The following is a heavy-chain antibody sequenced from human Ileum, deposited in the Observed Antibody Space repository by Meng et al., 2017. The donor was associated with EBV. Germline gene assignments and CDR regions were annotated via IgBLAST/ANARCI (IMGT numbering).Heavy chain of an antibody. V-gene: IGHV3-33*01. D-gene: IGHD4/OR15-4a*01. Sequence: QVGLVEAGGGVVQPGRSLRLSCTGSGFTFSSHGMHWVRQAPGRGLEWVGLIWYDGSDEFYSDSVKGRFTISRDNSKNTVYLQMESLRVEDTAVYYCARQVPHDLWGQGTLVTVSS. J-gene: IGHJ5*02. CDR3: ARQVPHDL. CDR2: IWYDGSDE. CDR1: GFTFSSHG.